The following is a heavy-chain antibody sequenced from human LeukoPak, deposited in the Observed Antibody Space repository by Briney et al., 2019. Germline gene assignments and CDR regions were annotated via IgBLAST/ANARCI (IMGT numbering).Heavy chain of an antibody. J-gene: IGHJ3*02. CDR3: ARMTISYGDYGAFDI. Sequence: GGSLRLSCVASGFSFDDYGMMWVRQAPGKGLEWVSGINWNGDSTAYADSVKGRFTISRDNAKNSLYLQMDSLRGEDTAWYYCARMTISYGDYGAFDIWGQGTMVTVSS. D-gene: IGHD4-17*01. CDR1: GFSFDDYG. V-gene: IGHV3-20*04. CDR2: INWNGDST.